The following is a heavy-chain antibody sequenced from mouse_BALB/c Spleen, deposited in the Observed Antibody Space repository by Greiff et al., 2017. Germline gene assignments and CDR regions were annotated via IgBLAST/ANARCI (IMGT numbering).Heavy chain of an antibody. CDR3: AYGSSSYYFDY. J-gene: IGHJ2*01. V-gene: IGHV5-17*02. D-gene: IGHD1-1*01. CDR1: GYTFSSFG. CDR2: ISSGSSTI. Sequence: EVKLMESGGGLVQPGGSRKLSCAASGYTFSSFGMHWVRQAPEKGLEWVAYISSGSSTIYYADTVKGRFTISRDNPKNTLFLQMTSLRSEDTAMYYCAYGSSSYYFDYWGQGTTLTVSS.